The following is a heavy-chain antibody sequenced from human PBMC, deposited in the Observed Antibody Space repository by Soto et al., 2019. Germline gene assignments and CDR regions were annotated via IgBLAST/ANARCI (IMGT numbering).Heavy chain of an antibody. CDR2: INAGNGNT. J-gene: IGHJ4*02. CDR1: GYTFTSYA. D-gene: IGHD3-10*01. V-gene: IGHV1-3*01. Sequence: QVQLVQSGAEVKKPGASVKVSCKASGYTFTSYAMHWVRQAPGQRLEWMGWINAGNGNTKYSQKFQGRVTITRDTSASTADMELSSLRSEDTAVYYCARDPLWFGEFNFDYWGQGTLVTVSS. CDR3: ARDPLWFGEFNFDY.